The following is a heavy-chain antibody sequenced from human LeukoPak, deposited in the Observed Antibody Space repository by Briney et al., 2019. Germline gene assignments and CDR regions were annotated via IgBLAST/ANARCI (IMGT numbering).Heavy chain of an antibody. J-gene: IGHJ4*02. CDR2: ISSHTGDT. CDR3: ARDVRRLQLSTYFFDF. CDR1: GYVFTSYG. Sequence: ASVTVSCKASGYVFTSYGISWVRQAPGQGLEWMGWISSHTGDTRYAQRFQDRVTMTTDISTTTAYLDLRSLRFDDTAVYYCARDVRRLQLSTYFFDFWGQGTLVSVSS. V-gene: IGHV1-18*01. D-gene: IGHD4-17*01.